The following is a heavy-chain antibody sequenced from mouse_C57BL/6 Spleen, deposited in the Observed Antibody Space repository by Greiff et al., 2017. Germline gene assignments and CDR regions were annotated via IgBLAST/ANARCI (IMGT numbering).Heavy chain of an antibody. J-gene: IGHJ3*01. CDR3: ARSGLTGFFAY. Sequence: QVQLQQPGAELVMPGASVKLSCKASGYTFTSYWMHWVKQRPGQGLEWIGEIDPSDSYTNYNQKFKGKSTLTVDKSSSTAYMQLSSLTSEDSAVYYCARSGLTGFFAYWGQGTLVTVSA. D-gene: IGHD3-3*01. CDR2: IDPSDSYT. CDR1: GYTFTSYW. V-gene: IGHV1-69*01.